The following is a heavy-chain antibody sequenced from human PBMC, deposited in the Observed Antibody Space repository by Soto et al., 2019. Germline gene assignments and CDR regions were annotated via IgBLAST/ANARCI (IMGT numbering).Heavy chain of an antibody. V-gene: IGHV1-69*13. CDR3: ARDWGITGRWGGTNWFDP. CDR1: GGTFSSYA. D-gene: IGHD1-20*01. Sequence: VKVSCKASGGTFSSYAISWVRQAPGQGLEWMGGIIPIFGTANYAQKFQGRVTITADESTSTAYMELSSLRSEDTAVYYCARDWGITGRWGGTNWFDPWGQGTLVTVS. CDR2: IIPIFGTA. J-gene: IGHJ5*02.